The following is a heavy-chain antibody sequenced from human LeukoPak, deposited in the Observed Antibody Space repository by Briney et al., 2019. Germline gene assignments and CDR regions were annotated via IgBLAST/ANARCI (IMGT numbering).Heavy chain of an antibody. V-gene: IGHV3-33*08. J-gene: IGHJ6*02. D-gene: IGHD3-10*01. CDR3: ARDKITMVRGVPYYYYYGMDV. CDR1: GFTFSSYG. CDR2: IWYDGSNK. Sequence: GGSLRLSCAASGFTFSSYGMHWVRQAPGKGLEWVAVIWYDGSNKYYADSVKGRFTISRDNSKNTLYLQMNSLRAEDTAVYYCARDKITMVRGVPYYYYYGMDVWGQGTTVTVSS.